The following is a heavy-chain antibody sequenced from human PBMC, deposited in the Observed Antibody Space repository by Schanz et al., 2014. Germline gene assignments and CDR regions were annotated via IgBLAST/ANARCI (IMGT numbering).Heavy chain of an antibody. CDR3: AKGRFGELSAFDI. J-gene: IGHJ3*02. Sequence: VHLLESGGGLVQPGGSLRLSCAASEFTFSTDAMSWVRQAPGKGLEWVALVSSDGNNDYYTDSVKGRFTISRDNSKNTVHLQMNSLRAEDTAVYYCAKGRFGELSAFDIWGQGTMVTVSS. CDR2: VSSDGNND. V-gene: IGHV3-30*18. CDR1: EFTFSTDA. D-gene: IGHD3-10*01.